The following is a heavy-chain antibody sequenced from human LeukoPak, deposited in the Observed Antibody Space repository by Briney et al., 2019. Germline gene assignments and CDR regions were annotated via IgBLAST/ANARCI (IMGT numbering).Heavy chain of an antibody. D-gene: IGHD2-2*01. CDR3: ARGEGYCSSTSCYVFDY. CDR1: GGSISSGGYY. CDR2: IYYSVST. V-gene: IGHV4-31*03. J-gene: IGHJ4*02. Sequence: PSQTLSLTCTVSGGSISSGGYYWSWIRQHPGKDLEWIGYIYYSVSTYYNPSLKSRVTISIDTSRNQFSLKLSSVTAADTAVYYCARGEGYCSSTSCYVFDYWGQGTLVTVFS.